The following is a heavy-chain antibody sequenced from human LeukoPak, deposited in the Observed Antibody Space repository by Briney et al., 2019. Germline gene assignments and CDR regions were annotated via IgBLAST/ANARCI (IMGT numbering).Heavy chain of an antibody. CDR2: IYSGGST. CDR1: GFIVSTNY. CDR3: VAPYGGFVSGYDY. Sequence: PGGSLRLSCAASGFIVSTNYMSWVRQAPGKGLEWVSVIYSGGSTYYADSVKGRFTISRDNSKNTLYLQMNSLRAEDTAVYYCVAPYGGFVSGYDYWGQGTLVTVSS. J-gene: IGHJ4*02. D-gene: IGHD4-23*01. V-gene: IGHV3-53*01.